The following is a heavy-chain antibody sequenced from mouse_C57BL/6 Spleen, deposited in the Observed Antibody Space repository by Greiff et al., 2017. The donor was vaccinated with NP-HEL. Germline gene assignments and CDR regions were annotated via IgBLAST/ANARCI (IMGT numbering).Heavy chain of an antibody. D-gene: IGHD2-3*01. Sequence: EVKLMESGPGLVKPSQSLSLTCSVTGYSITSGYYWNWIRQFPGNKLEWMGYISYDGSNNYNPSLKNRISITRDTSKNQFFLKLNSVTTEDTATYYCARADGYYVPYAMDYWGQGTSVTVSS. J-gene: IGHJ4*01. CDR3: ARADGYYVPYAMDY. CDR2: ISYDGSN. V-gene: IGHV3-6*01. CDR1: GYSITSGYY.